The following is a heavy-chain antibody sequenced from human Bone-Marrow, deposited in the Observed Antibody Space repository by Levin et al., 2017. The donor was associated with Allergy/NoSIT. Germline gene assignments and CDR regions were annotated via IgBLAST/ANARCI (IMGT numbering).Heavy chain of an antibody. J-gene: IGHJ4*02. CDR1: GYTFTSYG. D-gene: IGHD2-15*01. V-gene: IGHV1-18*01. Sequence: GASVKVSCKASGYTFTSYGISWVRQAPGQGLEWMGWISAYNGNTNYAQKLQGRVTMTTHTSTSTAYMELRSLRSDDTAVYYCARVPLRGIVVVVAAPDYWGQGTLVTVSS. CDR2: ISAYNGNT. CDR3: ARVPLRGIVVVVAAPDY.